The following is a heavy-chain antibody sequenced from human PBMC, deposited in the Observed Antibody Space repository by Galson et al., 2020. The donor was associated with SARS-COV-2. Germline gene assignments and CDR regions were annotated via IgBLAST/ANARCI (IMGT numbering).Heavy chain of an antibody. V-gene: IGHV3-74*01. J-gene: IGHJ4*02. CDR1: GFTFSSSW. Sequence: ALHGESLKISCAASGFTFSSSWMHWVRQAPGKGLVWVSRIYSEGSSTSYEDSVKGRFTISGDNAKNTMYLQMNSLRAEDTAVYYCARGDMGNDYLDYGGQGTLVTVSS. CDR2: IYSEGSST. D-gene: IGHD7-27*01. CDR3: ARGDMGNDYLDY.